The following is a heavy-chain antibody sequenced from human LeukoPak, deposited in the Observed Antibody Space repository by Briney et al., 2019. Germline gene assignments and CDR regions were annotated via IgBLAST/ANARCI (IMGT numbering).Heavy chain of an antibody. CDR1: GGSISSGDYY. D-gene: IGHD3-10*01. CDR3: ARVSGYYGVGSYYLDS. CDR2: IYSSGCT. V-gene: IGHV4-30-4*01. J-gene: IGHJ4*02. Sequence: SQTLSLTCTVSGGSISSGDYYWTWLRQPPGKGLEWIGYIYSSGCTYYNPSLKSRATISVDTSKKHFSLKLSSVTAADTAVYFCARVSGYYGVGSYYLDSWGQGTLVTVSS.